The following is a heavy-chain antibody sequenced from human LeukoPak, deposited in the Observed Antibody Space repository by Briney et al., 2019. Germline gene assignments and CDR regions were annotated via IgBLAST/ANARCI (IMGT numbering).Heavy chain of an antibody. CDR2: IYPGDSET. J-gene: IGHJ3*02. D-gene: IGHD1-26*01. CDR1: GYSFTTYW. V-gene: IGHV5-51*01. CDR3: ARPGMEGATTDAFDI. Sequence: GESLKISCKGSGYSFTTYWIAWVRQMPGKGLEWMGIIYPGDSETRYSPSLQGQVTISADKSISTAYLQWSSLKASDTAMYYCARPGMEGATTDAFDIWGQGTMVTVSS.